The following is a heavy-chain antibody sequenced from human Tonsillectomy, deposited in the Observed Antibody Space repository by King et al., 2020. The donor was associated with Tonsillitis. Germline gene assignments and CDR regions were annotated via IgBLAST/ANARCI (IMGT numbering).Heavy chain of an antibody. J-gene: IGHJ6*03. CDR2: IWYDGSNK. CDR1: GFTFSSYG. V-gene: IGHV3-33*08. CDR3: ARDLWEVLRLGELPLSAGYDYMDV. Sequence: VQLVESGGGVVQPGRSLRLSCAASGFTFSSYGMHWVRQAPGKGLEWVAVIWYDGSNKDYADSVKGRFTISRDNSKNTLYLQMNSLRAEDTAVYYCARDLWEVLRLGELPLSAGYDYMDVWGKGTTVTVSS. D-gene: IGHD3-16*02.